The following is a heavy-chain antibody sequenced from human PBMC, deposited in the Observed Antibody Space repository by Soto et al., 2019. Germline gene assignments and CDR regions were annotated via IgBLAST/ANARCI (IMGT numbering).Heavy chain of an antibody. CDR1: GFSLSTRGVG. CDR2: IYWNDDK. V-gene: IGHV2-5*01. D-gene: IGHD2-8*01. J-gene: IGHJ4*02. Sequence: SGPTRVNPTQTLRLTCTFSGFSLSTRGVGVGWIRQPPGKALEWLALIYWNDDKRYSPSLKSRLTITKDTSKNQVVLTMTNMDPVDTATYYCAHIKPLDCTNGVCLYYFDYWGQGTLFTVSS. CDR3: AHIKPLDCTNGVCLYYFDY.